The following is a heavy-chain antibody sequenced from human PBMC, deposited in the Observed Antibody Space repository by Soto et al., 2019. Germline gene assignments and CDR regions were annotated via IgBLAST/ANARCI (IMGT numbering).Heavy chain of an antibody. CDR2: INHSGST. Sequence: SETLSLTCAVYGGSFSGYYWSWIRQPPGKGLEWIGEINHSGSTNYNPSLKSRVTISVDTSKNQFSLKLSSVTAADTAVYYCARGGSSSSHYYYYYYMDVWGKGTTVTVSS. CDR3: ARGGSSSSHYYYYYYMDV. V-gene: IGHV4-34*01. D-gene: IGHD6-6*01. J-gene: IGHJ6*03. CDR1: GGSFSGYY.